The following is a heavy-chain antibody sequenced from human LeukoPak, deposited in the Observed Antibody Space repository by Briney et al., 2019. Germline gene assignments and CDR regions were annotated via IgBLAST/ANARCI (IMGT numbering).Heavy chain of an antibody. D-gene: IGHD1-1*01. CDR1: GFISSTSA. CDR3: VREIGTKTAFDI. J-gene: IGHJ3*02. CDR2: ISPDGAIK. Sequence: PGGSLRLSCSASGFISSTSAMHWVRQAPGKGLEWVSVISPDGAIKFYADSVKGRFTISRDNFKSMLDLQMNSLGPEDTAVYYCVREIGTKTAFDIWGHGTMVTVSS. V-gene: IGHV3-30-3*01.